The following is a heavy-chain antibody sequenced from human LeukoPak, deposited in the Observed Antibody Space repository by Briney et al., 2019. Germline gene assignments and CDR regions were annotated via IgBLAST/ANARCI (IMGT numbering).Heavy chain of an antibody. V-gene: IGHV3-21*01. CDR3: ARLTYNYGTGSGFDF. CDR2: ISSSSSYI. D-gene: IGHD5-18*01. J-gene: IGHJ4*02. CDR1: GFTFSSYS. Sequence: GGSLRLSCAASGFTFSSYSMNWVRQAPGKGLEWVSSISSSSSYIYYADSVKGRFTISRDNAKNSLYLQMNSLRAEDTAVYYCARLTYNYGTGSGFDFWGQGTLVTVSS.